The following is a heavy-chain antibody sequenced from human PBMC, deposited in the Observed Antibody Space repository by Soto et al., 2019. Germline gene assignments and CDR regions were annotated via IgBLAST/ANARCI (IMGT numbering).Heavy chain of an antibody. J-gene: IGHJ6*02. CDR1: GYTFTSYG. CDR3: ARIGVSGSYSPEERSYYYYGMDV. Sequence: ASVKVSCKASGYTFTSYGISWVRQAPGQGLEWMGWISAYNGNTNYAQKLQGRVTMTTDTSTSTAYMELRSLRSDDTAVYYCARIGVSGSYSPEERSYYYYGMDVWGQGTTVTVSS. CDR2: ISAYNGNT. D-gene: IGHD3-10*01. V-gene: IGHV1-18*01.